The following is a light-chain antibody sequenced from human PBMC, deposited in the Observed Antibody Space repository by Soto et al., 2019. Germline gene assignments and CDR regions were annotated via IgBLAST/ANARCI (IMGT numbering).Light chain of an antibody. V-gene: IGLV2-11*01. CDR2: DVS. Sequence: QPVLTQPRSVSGSPGQSVIISCTGTSSDVGGYNYVSWYQQHPGKAPKLMIYDVSKRPSGVPDRFSGSKSGNTASLTISGLQAEDEADYYCCSYAGSYTRFGGGTKLTVL. J-gene: IGLJ3*02. CDR3: CSYAGSYTR. CDR1: SSDVGGYNY.